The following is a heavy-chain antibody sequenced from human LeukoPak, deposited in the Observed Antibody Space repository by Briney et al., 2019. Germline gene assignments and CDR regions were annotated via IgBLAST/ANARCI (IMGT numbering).Heavy chain of an antibody. V-gene: IGHV4-38-2*01. CDR2: IYHSGST. Sequence: PSETLSLTCAVSGYSISSGYYWGWIRQPPGKGLEWIGSIYHSGSTYYNPSLKSRVTISVDTSKNQFSLKLSSVTAADTAVYYCASVVVPAAIFWFDPWGQGTLVTVSS. CDR1: GYSISSGYY. D-gene: IGHD2-2*01. CDR3: ASVVVPAAIFWFDP. J-gene: IGHJ5*02.